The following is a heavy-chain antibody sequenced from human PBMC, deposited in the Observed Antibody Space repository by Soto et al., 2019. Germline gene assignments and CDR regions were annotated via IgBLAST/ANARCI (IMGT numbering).Heavy chain of an antibody. Sequence: QLQLQESGPGLVKPSETLSLTCPVSGGSISGYYWSWLRQPPGKGLEWIAFIHYTGSSNSNPSLKSCFTISVDKSMNQFFLKLSSVTAADTAVYYCARHSNEYRKSLDSWGQGPLVTVSS. V-gene: IGHV4-59*08. J-gene: IGHJ5*02. D-gene: IGHD5-18*01. CDR2: IHYTGSS. CDR1: GGSISGYY. CDR3: ARHSNEYRKSLDS.